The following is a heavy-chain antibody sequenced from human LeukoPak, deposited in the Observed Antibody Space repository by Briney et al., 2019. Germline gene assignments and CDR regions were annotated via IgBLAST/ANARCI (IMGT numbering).Heavy chain of an antibody. CDR1: GGSVSSGNYC. CDR2: IFYSGSS. CDR3: ARGPPAAGTYYIDY. J-gene: IGHJ4*02. D-gene: IGHD6-13*01. V-gene: IGHV4-31*03. Sequence: SETLSLTCTVSGGSVSSGNYCWSWIRQHPGKGLEWIGYIFYSGSSYYDPSLKSRVTISLDTSENQFSLRVSSVTAADTALYYCARGPPAAGTYYIDYWGQGTLVTVSP.